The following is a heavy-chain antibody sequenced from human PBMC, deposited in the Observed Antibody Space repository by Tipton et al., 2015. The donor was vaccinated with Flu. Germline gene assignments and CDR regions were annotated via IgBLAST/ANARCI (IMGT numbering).Heavy chain of an antibody. V-gene: IGHV3-48*03. CDR2: ISSSGSTI. D-gene: IGHD5-12*01. Sequence: SLRLSCAASGFTFSSYEMNWVRQAPGKGLEWVSYISSSGSTIYYADSVKGRFTISRDNAKNSLYLQMNSLRAEDTAVYYCARDGREATITPSNFDYWGQGTLVTVSS. J-gene: IGHJ4*02. CDR1: GFTFSSYE. CDR3: ARDGREATITPSNFDY.